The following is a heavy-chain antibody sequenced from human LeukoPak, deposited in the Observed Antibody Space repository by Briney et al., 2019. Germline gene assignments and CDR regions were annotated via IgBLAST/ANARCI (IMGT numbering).Heavy chain of an antibody. CDR2: ISGSGGST. D-gene: IGHD3-16*01. J-gene: IGHJ6*03. Sequence: GGSLRLSCAASGFTFSSYAMSWVRQAPGKGLEWVSAISGSGGSTYYADSVKGRFTNSRDNSKNTLYLQMNSLRDEDTAVYYCARDQGSLPVWFYYYMDVWGSGTTVTVSS. V-gene: IGHV3-23*01. CDR3: ARDQGSLPVWFYYYMDV. CDR1: GFTFSSYA.